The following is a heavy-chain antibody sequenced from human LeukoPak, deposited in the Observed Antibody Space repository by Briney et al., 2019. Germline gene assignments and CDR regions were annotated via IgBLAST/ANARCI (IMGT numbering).Heavy chain of an antibody. CDR2: ISGSGGST. D-gene: IGHD5-24*01. J-gene: IGHJ4*02. CDR3: ARGFYNYDY. V-gene: IGHV3-23*01. CDR1: GFTFTSYA. Sequence: GGSLRLSCEASGFTFTSYAMSWVRQAPGKGLEWVSAISGSGGSTYYADSVKGRFTISRDNAKNSLYLQMNSLRAEDTAVYFCARGFYNYDYWGQGALVTVSS.